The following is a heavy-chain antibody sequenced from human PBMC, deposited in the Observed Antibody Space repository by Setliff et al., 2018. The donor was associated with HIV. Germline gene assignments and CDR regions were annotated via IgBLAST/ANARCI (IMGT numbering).Heavy chain of an antibody. D-gene: IGHD3-3*01. CDR1: RDSMNRHY. J-gene: IGHJ6*03. Sequence: SSETLSLTCTVSRDSMNRHYWTWIRQPPGKGLEWIGSIYYSGSTYYNPSLKSRVTISVDTSKNQFSLKLSSVTAADTAVYYCAHTTSFDFWTPGPMDVWGKGTTVTVSS. V-gene: IGHV4-59*05. CDR2: IYYSGST. CDR3: AHTTSFDFWTPGPMDV.